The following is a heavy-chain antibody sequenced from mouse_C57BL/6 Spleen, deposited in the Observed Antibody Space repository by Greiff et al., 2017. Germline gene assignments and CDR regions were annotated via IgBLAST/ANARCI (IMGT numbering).Heavy chain of an antibody. Sequence: QVTLKVSGPGILQPSQTLSLTCSFSGFSLSTFGMGVGWIRQPSGKGLEWLAHIWWDDDKYYNPALKSRLTISKDTSKNQVFLKIANVDTADTATYYCARIADDGSSYAYYFDYWGQGTTLTVSS. CDR1: GFSLSTFGMG. J-gene: IGHJ2*01. CDR3: ARIADDGSSYAYYFDY. D-gene: IGHD1-1*01. CDR2: IWWDDDK. V-gene: IGHV8-8*01.